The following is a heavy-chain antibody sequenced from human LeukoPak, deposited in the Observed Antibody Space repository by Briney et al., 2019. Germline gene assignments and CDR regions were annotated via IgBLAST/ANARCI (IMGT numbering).Heavy chain of an antibody. CDR3: ARVTEWNDFDY. CDR1: GGSISSGNYY. CDR2: IYTSGST. V-gene: IGHV4-61*02. J-gene: IGHJ4*02. Sequence: PSETLSLTCTVSGGSISSGNYYWSWIRQPAGKGLQFIGRIYTSGSTNYNPSLKSRVTISVDTSKTQVSLKLSSVTAADTAVYYCARVTEWNDFDYWGQGTLVTVSS. D-gene: IGHD1-1*01.